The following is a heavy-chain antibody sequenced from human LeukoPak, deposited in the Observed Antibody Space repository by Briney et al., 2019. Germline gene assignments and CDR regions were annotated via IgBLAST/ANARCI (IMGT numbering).Heavy chain of an antibody. J-gene: IGHJ4*02. D-gene: IGHD3-10*01. Sequence: ASVKVSCKASGGTFSSYDIRWVRQAPGQGLEWMGGIIPVFDTANYAQKFQGRVTITADESTNTAYMELSSLRFEDTAVYYCASQSHISMIRGVINFDYWGQGTLVTVSS. CDR1: GGTFSSYD. CDR2: IIPVFDTA. V-gene: IGHV1-69*13. CDR3: ASQSHISMIRGVINFDY.